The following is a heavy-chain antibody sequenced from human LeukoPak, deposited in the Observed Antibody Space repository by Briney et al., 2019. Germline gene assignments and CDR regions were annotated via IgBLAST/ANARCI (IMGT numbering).Heavy chain of an antibody. CDR3: ARVYYSSSYDYWYFDL. CDR2: IYYSGST. D-gene: IGHD6-13*01. Sequence: PSETLSLTCTVSGGSIRSYYWSWIRQPPGKGLEWIGYIYYSGSTNYNPSLKSRVTISVDTSKNQFSLKLSSVTVADTAVYYCARVYYSSSYDYWYFDLWGRGTLVTVSS. V-gene: IGHV4-59*01. CDR1: GGSIRSYY. J-gene: IGHJ2*01.